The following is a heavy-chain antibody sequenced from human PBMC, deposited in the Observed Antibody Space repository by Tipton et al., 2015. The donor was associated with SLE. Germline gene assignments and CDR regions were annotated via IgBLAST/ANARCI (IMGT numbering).Heavy chain of an antibody. Sequence: SLRLSCAASGFTFSNYGMHWVRQAPGKGLEWVAVIRYDGSNKYYADSVKGRFTISRDNSKNTLYLQINSLKAEDTAVYYCAKGGVSYYFDYWGQGTLVTVSS. J-gene: IGHJ4*02. CDR1: GFTFSNYG. V-gene: IGHV3-33*06. CDR2: IRYDGSNK. D-gene: IGHD3-16*02. CDR3: AKGGVSYYFDY.